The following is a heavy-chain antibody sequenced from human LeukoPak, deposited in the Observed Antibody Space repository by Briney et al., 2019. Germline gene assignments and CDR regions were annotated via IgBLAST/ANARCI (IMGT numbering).Heavy chain of an antibody. CDR1: GYSISSGYY. CDR2: IYHSGST. J-gene: IGHJ4*02. V-gene: IGHV4-38-2*02. CDR3: ARILWSGSVYFDY. Sequence: SETLSLTCTVSGYSISSGYYWGWIRQPPGKGLEWIGSIYHSGSTYYNPSLKSRVTISVDKSRNQFSLKLNSVTAADTAVYYCARILWSGSVYFDYWGQGTLVTVSS. D-gene: IGHD2-15*01.